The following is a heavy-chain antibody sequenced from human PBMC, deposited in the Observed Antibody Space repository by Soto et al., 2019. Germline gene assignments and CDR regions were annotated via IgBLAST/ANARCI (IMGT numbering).Heavy chain of an antibody. CDR2: INAGNGNT. Sequence: ASVKVSCKASGGTFSSYAISWVRQAPGQRLEWMGWINAGNGNTKYSQKFQGRVTITRDTSASTAYMELSSLRSEDTAVYYCARKAAGGGMDVWGQGTTVTVSS. J-gene: IGHJ6*02. CDR1: GGTFSSYA. D-gene: IGHD6-13*01. V-gene: IGHV1-3*01. CDR3: ARKAAGGGMDV.